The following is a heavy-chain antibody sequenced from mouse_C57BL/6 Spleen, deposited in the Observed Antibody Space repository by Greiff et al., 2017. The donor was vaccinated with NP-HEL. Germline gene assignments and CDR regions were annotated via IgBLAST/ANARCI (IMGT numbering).Heavy chain of an antibody. CDR2: ISSGSSTI. V-gene: IGHV5-17*01. D-gene: IGHD1-1*01. CDR3: ARDGSSFYYYAMDY. CDR1: GFTFSDYG. Sequence: EVQLVESGGGLVKPGGSLKLSCAASGFTFSDYGMHWVRQAPEKGLEWVAYISSGSSTIYYADTVKGRFTISRDNAKNTLFLQMTSLRSEDTAMYYCARDGSSFYYYAMDYWGQGTSVTVSS. J-gene: IGHJ4*01.